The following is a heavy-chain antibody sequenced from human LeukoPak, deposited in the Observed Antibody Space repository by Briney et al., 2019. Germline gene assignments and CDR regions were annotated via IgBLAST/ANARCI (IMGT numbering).Heavy chain of an antibody. D-gene: IGHD5-12*01. V-gene: IGHV4-39*07. CDR1: GGSISSSSYY. J-gene: IGHJ4*02. Sequence: SETLSLTCTVSGGSISSSSYYWGWIRQPPGKGLEWIGSIYYSGSTYYNPSLKSRVTISVDTSKNQFSLKLSSVTAADTAVYYCARDVGWLRLHYFDYWGQGTLVTVSS. CDR2: IYYSGST. CDR3: ARDVGWLRLHYFDY.